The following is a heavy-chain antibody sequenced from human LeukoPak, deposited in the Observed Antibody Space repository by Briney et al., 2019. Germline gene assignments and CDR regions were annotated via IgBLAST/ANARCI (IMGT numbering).Heavy chain of an antibody. D-gene: IGHD5-18*01. J-gene: IGHJ4*02. CDR3: ARVLRAASWRSYDY. Sequence: SETLSLTCTVSGDSVSNSLYYWSWIRQPPGKGLEWIGYIYYNGGTNYNPSLKSRVTISIDTSTNQFSLRLNSMTAADTAVYYCARVLRAASWRSYDYWGQGSLVAVSS. V-gene: IGHV4-61*01. CDR1: GDSVSNSLYY. CDR2: IYYNGGT.